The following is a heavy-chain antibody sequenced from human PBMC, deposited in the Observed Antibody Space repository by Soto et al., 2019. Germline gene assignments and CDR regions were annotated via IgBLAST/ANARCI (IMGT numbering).Heavy chain of an antibody. CDR2: IYYSGST. D-gene: IGHD3-22*01. CDR3: ARFLSYYYDSSGYYLRAFDI. V-gene: IGHV4-30-4*01. CDR1: GGSISCGDYY. Sequence: PSETLSLTCTVSGGSISCGDYYWSWICQPPGKGLEWIGYIYYSGSTYYNPSLKSRVTISVDTSKNQFSLKLSSVTAADTAVYCCARFLSYYYDSSGYYLRAFDIWGQGTMVTVSS. J-gene: IGHJ3*02.